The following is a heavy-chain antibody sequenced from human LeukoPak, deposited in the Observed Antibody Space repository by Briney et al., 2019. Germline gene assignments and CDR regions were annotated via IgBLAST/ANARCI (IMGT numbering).Heavy chain of an antibody. CDR3: ARDRKQWLRGPFDP. CDR1: GGSISSSNYY. Sequence: SETLSLTCTVSGGSISSSNYYWSWIRQPAGKGLERIGRIYTSGSTTYNPSLKSRVTISVDTSKNQFSLKLSSLTAADTAVYYCARDRKQWLRGPFDPWGQGTLVTVSS. CDR2: IYTSGST. D-gene: IGHD6-19*01. V-gene: IGHV4-61*02. J-gene: IGHJ5*02.